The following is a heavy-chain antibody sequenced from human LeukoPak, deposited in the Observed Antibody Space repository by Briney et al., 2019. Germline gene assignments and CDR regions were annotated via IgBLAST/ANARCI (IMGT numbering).Heavy chain of an antibody. J-gene: IGHJ4*02. CDR1: GFTVSSNY. CDR2: IYGGVNT. Sequence: GGSLRLSCAASGFTVSSNYMSWVRQAPGKGLEWVSVIYGGVNTVYADSVQCRFTISRDNSKNTLYLQMSSLRAEDTAVYYCARLRSGNYNDYWGQGTLVTVSS. CDR3: ARLRSGNYNDY. V-gene: IGHV3-66*04. D-gene: IGHD1-26*01.